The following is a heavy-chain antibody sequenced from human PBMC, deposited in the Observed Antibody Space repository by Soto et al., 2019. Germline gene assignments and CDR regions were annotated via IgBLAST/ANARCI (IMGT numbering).Heavy chain of an antibody. CDR1: GGTLSNYA. D-gene: IGHD3-10*01. CDR2: IIPVFGTG. V-gene: IGHV1-69*01. CDR3: ARVNTMVRGVITAIYGMDV. J-gene: IGHJ6*02. Sequence: QEQLVQSGAEVKKPGSSVKVSCKASGGTLSNYAISWVRQAPGQGLEWMGGIIPVFGTGNYAQKFQGRVTITADESTSTAYMELSSLRSEDTAVYYCARVNTMVRGVITAIYGMDVWGQGTTVTVSS.